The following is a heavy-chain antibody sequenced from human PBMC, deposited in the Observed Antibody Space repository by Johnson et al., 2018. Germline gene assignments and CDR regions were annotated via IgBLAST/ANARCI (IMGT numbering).Heavy chain of an antibody. CDR3: TQLAVETSTPTHYSYGMDV. D-gene: IGHD1-1*01. J-gene: IGHJ6*04. Sequence: VQLVQSGGGLVEPGRSLRLSCTASGFTFGISAMGWFRQSPGKGLEWVSFIRSKTYGGTSEYAASVKGRFTISSDDSNNIGYLQMNSLRTEDTAVYFCTQLAVETSTPTHYSYGMDVWGTGTTATVSS. V-gene: IGHV3-49*03. CDR2: IRSKTYGGTS. CDR1: GFTFGISA.